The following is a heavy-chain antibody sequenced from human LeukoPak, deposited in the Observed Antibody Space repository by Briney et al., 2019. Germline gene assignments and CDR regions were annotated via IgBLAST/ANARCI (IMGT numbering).Heavy chain of an antibody. CDR3: ARLPTGFPNWFDL. CDR2: IHHSGTT. V-gene: IGHV4-39*01. D-gene: IGHD3-9*01. J-gene: IGHJ5*02. CDR1: GGSITGSSGYN. Sequence: SETLSLTCTVSGGSITGSSGYNWGWIRQSPGKGLEWIGTIHHSGTTYYSLSLRSRLTISVDSSKNRFSLRLSSVTAADTAVYFCARLPTGFPNWFDLWGRGTLVTVSS.